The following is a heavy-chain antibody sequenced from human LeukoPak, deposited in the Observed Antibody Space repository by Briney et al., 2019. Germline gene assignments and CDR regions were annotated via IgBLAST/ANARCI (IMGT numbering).Heavy chain of an antibody. CDR2: IWYDGSNK. CDR3: ARDLRLYSSGHHIPGWFDP. J-gene: IGHJ5*02. V-gene: IGHV3-33*01. Sequence: GRSLRLSRAASGFTFSSYGMHWVRQAPGKGLEWVAVIWYDGSNKYYADSVKGRFTISRDNSKNTLYLQMNSLRAEDTAVYYCARDLRLYSSGHHIPGWFDPWGQGTLVTVSS. D-gene: IGHD6-19*01. CDR1: GFTFSSYG.